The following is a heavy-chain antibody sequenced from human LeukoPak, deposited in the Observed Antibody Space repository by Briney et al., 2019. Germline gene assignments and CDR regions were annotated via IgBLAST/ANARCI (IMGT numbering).Heavy chain of an antibody. V-gene: IGHV4-30-4*01. Sequence: SETLSLTCTVSGGSISSGDYYWSWIRQPPGKGLEWIGYIYYSGSTYYNPSLKSRVTISVDTSKNQFSLKLSSVTAADTAVYYCARELRGYSGYDNTNWFDPWGQGTLVTVSS. CDR1: GGSISSGDYY. CDR2: IYYSGST. D-gene: IGHD5-12*01. J-gene: IGHJ5*02. CDR3: ARELRGYSGYDNTNWFDP.